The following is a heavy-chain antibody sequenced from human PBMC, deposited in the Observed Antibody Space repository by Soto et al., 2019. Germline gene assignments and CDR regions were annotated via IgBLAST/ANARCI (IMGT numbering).Heavy chain of an antibody. CDR3: ARDVDFWCGYPGPS. CDR2: IYYSGST. CDR1: GGSISSGGYY. D-gene: IGHD3-3*01. V-gene: IGHV4-31*03. J-gene: IGHJ5*02. Sequence: SETLSLTCTVSGGSISSGGYYWSWIRQHPGKGLEWIGYIYYSGSTYYNPSRKSRVTISVDTSKNQFSLKLSSVTAADTAVYYCARDVDFWCGYPGPSWGQGTLVTVSS.